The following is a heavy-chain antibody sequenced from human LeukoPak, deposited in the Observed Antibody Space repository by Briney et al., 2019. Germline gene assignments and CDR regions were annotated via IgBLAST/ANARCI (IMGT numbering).Heavy chain of an antibody. V-gene: IGHV1-8*01. D-gene: IGHD2-15*01. CDR3: ARFVPTYCSGGSCYFNDAFDI. CDR2: MNPNSGNT. J-gene: IGHJ3*02. CDR1: GYTFTCYD. Sequence: ASVKVSCKASGYTFTCYDINWVRQATGQGLEWMGWMNPNSGNTGYAQKFQGRVTMTRNTSISTAYMELSSLRSEDTAVYYCARFVPTYCSGGSCYFNDAFDIWGQGTMVTVSS.